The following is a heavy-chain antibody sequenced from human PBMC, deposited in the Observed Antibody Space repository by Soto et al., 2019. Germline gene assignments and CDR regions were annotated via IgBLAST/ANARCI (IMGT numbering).Heavy chain of an antibody. CDR1: GFTFSSFA. J-gene: IGHJ4*02. CDR2: ISSDVVNY. Sequence: QVQLVESGGGVVQPGRSLRLSCAASGFTFSSFAMHWVRQAPGKGLEWLAVISSDVVNYYYAESVKGRFTISRDNSKNTLYLQINSLRNEDRAVYYCARGGAWTLEGLGYWGQGSLVTVS. CDR3: ARGGAWTLEGLGY. V-gene: IGHV3-30-3*01. D-gene: IGHD1-1*01.